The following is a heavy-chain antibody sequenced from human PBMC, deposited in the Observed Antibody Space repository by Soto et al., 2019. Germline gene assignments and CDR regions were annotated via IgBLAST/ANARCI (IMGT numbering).Heavy chain of an antibody. CDR1: GFTFSSYA. Sequence: PGGSLRLSCAASGFTFSSYAMHWVRQAPGKGLEWVSPISNGGGNTYYADSVKGRFTISRDNSKNTLYLQMNNLRAEDTAVYYCAKKWGYFDYWGQGTLVTVSS. J-gene: IGHJ4*02. V-gene: IGHV3-23*01. D-gene: IGHD1-26*01. CDR2: ISNGGGNT. CDR3: AKKWGYFDY.